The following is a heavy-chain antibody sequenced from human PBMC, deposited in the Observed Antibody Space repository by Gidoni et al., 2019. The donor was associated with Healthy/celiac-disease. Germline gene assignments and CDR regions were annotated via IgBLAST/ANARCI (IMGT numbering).Heavy chain of an antibody. CDR2: IYPGDSYT. CDR1: GYSFTRYW. CDR3: ARHVGGWELLGYYYGMDV. J-gene: IGHJ6*02. D-gene: IGHD1-26*01. V-gene: IGHV5-51*01. Sequence: EVQLVQSGAEVKKPGESLKISCKGSGYSFTRYWSGWVRQMPGKGLEWMGIIYPGDSYTRYSPSFQAQVTISADKSISTAYLQWSSLKASDTAMYYCARHVGGWELLGYYYGMDVWGQGTTVTVSS.